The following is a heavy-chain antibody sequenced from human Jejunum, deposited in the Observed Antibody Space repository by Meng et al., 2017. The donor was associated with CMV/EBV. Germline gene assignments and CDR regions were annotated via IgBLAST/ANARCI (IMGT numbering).Heavy chain of an antibody. J-gene: IGHJ5*02. V-gene: IGHV5-51*01. CDR1: GYSFISYG. CDR3: VRHIPTGAGPFDP. D-gene: IGHD1-1*01. CDR2: IYPRDSDT. Sequence: KASGYSFISYGIGWVRQMPGKGLEWMGIIYPRDSDTRNSPSFQGQVTISADKSISTAYLQWSSLKASDTAVYYCVRHIPTGAGPFDPWGQGTLVTVSS.